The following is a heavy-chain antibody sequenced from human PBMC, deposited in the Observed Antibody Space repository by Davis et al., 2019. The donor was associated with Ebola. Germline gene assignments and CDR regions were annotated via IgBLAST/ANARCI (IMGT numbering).Heavy chain of an antibody. J-gene: IGHJ5*02. CDR3: ALGRVYCTNGVCPPTNWFDP. D-gene: IGHD2-8*01. CDR1: GGSISSGGYS. Sequence: MPSETLSLTCAVSGGSISSGGYSWSWIRQPPGKGLEWIGYIYHSGSTNYNPSLKSRVTISVDKSKNQFSLKLSSVTAADTAVYYCALGRVYCTNGVCPPTNWFDPWGQGTLVTVSS. V-gene: IGHV4-30-2*01. CDR2: IYHSGST.